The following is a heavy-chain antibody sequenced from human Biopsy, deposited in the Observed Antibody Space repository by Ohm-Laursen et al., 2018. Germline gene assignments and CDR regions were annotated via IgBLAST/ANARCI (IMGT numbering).Heavy chain of an antibody. Sequence: SVKVSCKASGDAFLGYYLHWVRQAPGQGLEWMGSIYPNSGDTDFAQKFQGRVSTTRDTSISTAYMEVSSLRSDDTAVYYCAIDGNDFLTDYLKIDQWGQGTLVTVSS. CDR3: AIDGNDFLTDYLKIDQ. J-gene: IGHJ4*02. CDR1: GDAFLGYY. V-gene: IGHV1-2*02. D-gene: IGHD3-9*01. CDR2: IYPNSGDT.